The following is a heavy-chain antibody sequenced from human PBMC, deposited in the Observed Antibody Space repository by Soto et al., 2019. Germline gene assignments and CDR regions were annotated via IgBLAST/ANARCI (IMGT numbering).Heavy chain of an antibody. CDR2: INPNGEST. Sequence: ASVKVSCKASGYTFSNYYIHWVRQAPGQGLEWMGIINPNGESTSYAQRFQGRVTMTRDTSTSTVYMELSSMRSEDTAVYYCARVQTPSGSGSYYSDYWGQGTLVTVSS. D-gene: IGHD3-10*01. CDR3: ARVQTPSGSGSYYSDY. J-gene: IGHJ4*02. V-gene: IGHV1-46*01. CDR1: GYTFSNYY.